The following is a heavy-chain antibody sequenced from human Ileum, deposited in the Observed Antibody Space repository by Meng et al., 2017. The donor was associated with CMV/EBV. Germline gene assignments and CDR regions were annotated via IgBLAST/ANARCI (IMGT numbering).Heavy chain of an antibody. CDR3: ARWGRGCSSTSCYLYYYYGMDV. CDR1: GFTFSSYW. D-gene: IGHD2-2*01. J-gene: IGHJ6*02. Sequence: SLNFSCAASGFTFSSYWMSWVRQAPGKRLEWVANIKQDGSEKYYVDSVKGRSTITRDNAKNSLYLQMNSLRAEDPAVYYCARWGRGCSSTSCYLYYYYGMDVWGQGTTVTVSS. V-gene: IGHV3-7*01. CDR2: IKQDGSEK.